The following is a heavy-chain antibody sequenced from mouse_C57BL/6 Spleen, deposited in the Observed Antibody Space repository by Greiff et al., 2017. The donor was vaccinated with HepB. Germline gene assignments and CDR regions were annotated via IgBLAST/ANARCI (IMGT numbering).Heavy chain of an antibody. V-gene: IGHV5-16*01. D-gene: IGHD1-1*01. Sequence: ESEGGLVQPGSSMKLSCTASGFTFSDYYMAWVRQVPEKGLEWVANINYDGSSTYYLDSLKSRFIISRDNAKNILYLQMSSLKSEDTATYYCARVYYYGRSYTDWYFDVWGTGTTVTVSS. J-gene: IGHJ1*03. CDR2: INYDGSST. CDR1: GFTFSDYY. CDR3: ARVYYYGRSYTDWYFDV.